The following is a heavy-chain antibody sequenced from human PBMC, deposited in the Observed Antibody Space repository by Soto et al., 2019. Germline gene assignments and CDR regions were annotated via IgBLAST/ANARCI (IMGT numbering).Heavy chain of an antibody. Sequence: EVQLVESGGDLIQPGGSLRISCAASGFTFSTSWMHWVRQTPGEGLAWVSRINSDGTTINYADSVKGRFTISRDNAKNTIYLQMNSVRADDTAVYYCTRAGSYRFDYWGQGTLVTVSS. CDR3: TRAGSYRFDY. J-gene: IGHJ4*02. D-gene: IGHD1-26*01. V-gene: IGHV3-74*01. CDR1: GFTFSTSW. CDR2: INSDGTTI.